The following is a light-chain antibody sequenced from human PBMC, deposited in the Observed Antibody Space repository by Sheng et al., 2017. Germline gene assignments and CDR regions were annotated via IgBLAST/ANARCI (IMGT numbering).Light chain of an antibody. CDR2: QAS. V-gene: IGKV1-5*03. CDR3: QQYKTYSPYT. CDR1: QSISSW. J-gene: IGKJ2*01. Sequence: DIQMTQSPSTLSASVGDRVTITCRASQSISSWLAWYQQKPGKAPKLLIYQASTLESGVPSRFIASGSGTEFTLTISRLQPDDFATYYCQQYKTYSPYTFGQGTKLEI.